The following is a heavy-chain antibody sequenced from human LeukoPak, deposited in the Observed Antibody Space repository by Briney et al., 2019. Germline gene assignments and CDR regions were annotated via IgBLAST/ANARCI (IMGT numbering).Heavy chain of an antibody. V-gene: IGHV1-18*01. CDR3: ARERSEQWLVRYYFDY. D-gene: IGHD6-19*01. CDR2: ISAYNGNT. J-gene: IGHJ4*02. CDR1: GYTFTSYG. Sequence: GASVKVCCKASGYTFTSYGISWVRQAPGQGLEWMGWISAYNGNTNYAQKLQGRVTMTTDTSTSTAYMELRSLRSDDTAVYYCARERSEQWLVRYYFDYWGQGTLVTVSS.